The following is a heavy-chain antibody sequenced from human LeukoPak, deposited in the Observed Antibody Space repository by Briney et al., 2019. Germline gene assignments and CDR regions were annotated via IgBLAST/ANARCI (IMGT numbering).Heavy chain of an antibody. D-gene: IGHD2-2*01. CDR1: GASIITYY. V-gene: IGHV4-59*08. CDR2: IYYSGNT. CDR3: ARHDCTSTTCYYYYGLDV. J-gene: IGHJ6*02. Sequence: SETLSLTCTVSGASIITYYWSWFRQPPGKGLEWIGYIYYSGNTNYNPSLKSRVTISVDTSKNQFSLKLSSVTAADTAVYYCARHDCTSTTCYYYYGLDVWGQGTAVTVSS.